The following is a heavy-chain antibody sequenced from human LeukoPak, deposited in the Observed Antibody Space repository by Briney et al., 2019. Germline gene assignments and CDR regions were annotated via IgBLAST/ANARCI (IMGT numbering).Heavy chain of an antibody. CDR1: GYTFTSYA. Sequence: GASVKVSCKASGYTFTSYAMNWVRQAPGQGLEWMGWISAYNGNTNYAQKLQGRVTMTTDTSTSTAYMELRSLRSDDTAVFYCARSPDILTGENFDYWGQGTLVTVSS. D-gene: IGHD3-9*01. CDR3: ARSPDILTGENFDY. V-gene: IGHV1-18*01. CDR2: ISAYNGNT. J-gene: IGHJ4*02.